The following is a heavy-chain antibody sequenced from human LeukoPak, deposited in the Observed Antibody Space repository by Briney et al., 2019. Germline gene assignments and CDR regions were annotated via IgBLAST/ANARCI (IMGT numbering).Heavy chain of an antibody. D-gene: IGHD3-22*01. V-gene: IGHV4-39*07. J-gene: IGHJ4*02. CDR2: IYYSGST. CDR3: ARDPLTTRYYYDSSGTDY. CDR1: AGSISSSSYY. Sequence: SETLSLTCTVSAGSISSSSYYWGWIRQPPGKGLEWIGSIYYSGSTYYNPSLKSRVTISVDTSKNQFSLKLSSVTAADTAVYYCARDPLTTRYYYDSSGTDYWGQGTLVTVSS.